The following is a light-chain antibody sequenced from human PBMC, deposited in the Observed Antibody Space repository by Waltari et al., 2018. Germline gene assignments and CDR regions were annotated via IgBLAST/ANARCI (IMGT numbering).Light chain of an antibody. CDR3: MQAKEFPRA. CDR2: KVS. Sequence: DIVMTQTPLSLPVTLGQPASIPCRSSRGLVHSNGNTYVVWLQQRPGQPPRLLIYKVSNRVPGVPDRFSGSGAGTDFTLKISRVEAEDVGTYYCMQAKEFPRALGRGTKVEIK. CDR1: RGLVHSNGNTY. J-gene: IGKJ1*01. V-gene: IGKV2-24*01.